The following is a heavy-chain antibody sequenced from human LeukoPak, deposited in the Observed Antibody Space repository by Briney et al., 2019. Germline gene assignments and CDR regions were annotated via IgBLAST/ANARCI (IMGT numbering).Heavy chain of an antibody. CDR3: ARSASGSFDS. Sequence: SETLSLTCTVSGGSISSSNYYWGWIRQPPGKGLEWIGNIYYSGSTYYNPSLKSRVTISVDTSNNQFSLKFISVTAADTAVYYCARSASGSFDSWGQGTLVTVSS. J-gene: IGHJ4*02. V-gene: IGHV4-39*07. CDR2: IYYSGST. D-gene: IGHD3-10*01. CDR1: GGSISSSNYY.